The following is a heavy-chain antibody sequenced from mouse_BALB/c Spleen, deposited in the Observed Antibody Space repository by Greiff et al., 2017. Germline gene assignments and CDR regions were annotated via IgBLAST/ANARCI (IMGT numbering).Heavy chain of an antibody. D-gene: IGHD1-1*01. Sequence: VQLQQSGAELVRPGALVKLSCKASGFNIKDYYMHWVKQRPEQGLEWIGWIDPENGNTTYDPKFQGKASITADTSSNTAYLQLRSLTSEDTAVYYGAGSDYGGLFDYWGQGTTLTVSS. CDR2: IDPENGNT. CDR1: GFNIKDYY. J-gene: IGHJ2*01. V-gene: IGHV14-1*02. CDR3: AGSDYGGLFDY.